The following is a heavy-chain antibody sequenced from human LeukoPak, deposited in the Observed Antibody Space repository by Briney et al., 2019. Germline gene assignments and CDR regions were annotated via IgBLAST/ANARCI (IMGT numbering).Heavy chain of an antibody. CDR3: ARSTAGPVYYYMDV. Sequence: SETLSLTCTVSGGSISSYYWSWIRQPAGKGLEWIGRIYTSGSTNYNPSLKSRVTMSVDTSKIQFSLKLSSVTAADTAVYYCARSTAGPVYYYMDVWGKGTTVTVSS. D-gene: IGHD6-13*01. V-gene: IGHV4-4*07. J-gene: IGHJ6*03. CDR2: IYTSGST. CDR1: GGSISSYY.